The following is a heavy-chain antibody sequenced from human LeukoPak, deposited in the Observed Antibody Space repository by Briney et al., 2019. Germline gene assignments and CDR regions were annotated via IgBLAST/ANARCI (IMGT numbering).Heavy chain of an antibody. CDR2: INHSGST. Sequence: SETLSLTCAVYGGSFSGYYWSWLRQPPGKGLEWIGEINHSGSTNYNPSLKSRVTMSIDTSKNQFSLRLSSVTAADTALYYCARGLPKHDYGDYGGTWFDPWGQGALVTVSS. V-gene: IGHV4-34*01. CDR3: ARGLPKHDYGDYGGTWFDP. D-gene: IGHD4-17*01. J-gene: IGHJ5*02. CDR1: GGSFSGYY.